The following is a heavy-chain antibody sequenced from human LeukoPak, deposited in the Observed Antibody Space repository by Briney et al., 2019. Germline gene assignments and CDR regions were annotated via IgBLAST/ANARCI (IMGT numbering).Heavy chain of an antibody. CDR1: GFTFSSYS. J-gene: IGHJ4*02. D-gene: IGHD2-2*01. CDR2: ISGSSSYI. V-gene: IGHV3-21*01. CDR3: VRESGTKTRGTGYCSSTSCDLDS. Sequence: PGGSLRLSCAGSGFTFSSYSMNWVRQAPGKGLEWVSSISGSSSYIYYADSVKGRFTISRDNAKNSLYLQMNSLRVEDTAVYYCVRESGTKTRGTGYCSSTSCDLDSWGQGTLVTVSS.